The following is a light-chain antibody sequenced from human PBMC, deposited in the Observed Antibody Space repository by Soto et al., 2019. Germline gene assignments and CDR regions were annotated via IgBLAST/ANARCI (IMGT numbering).Light chain of an antibody. J-gene: IGLJ3*02. Sequence: QSALTQPASVSGSPGQSITISCTGTSSDVGTYDLVSWYQHHPGAAPKLMIYEATRRPSGISNRFSGSKSGNTASLTISGLQAEDEADYYCCSYTSSSINWVFGGGTKLTVL. V-gene: IGLV2-14*02. CDR1: SSDVGTYDL. CDR2: EAT. CDR3: CSYTSSSINWV.